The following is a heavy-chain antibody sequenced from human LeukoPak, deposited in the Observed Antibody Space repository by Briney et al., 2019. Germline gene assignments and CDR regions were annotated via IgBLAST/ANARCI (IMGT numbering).Heavy chain of an antibody. V-gene: IGHV3-53*01. Sequence: GGSLRLSCAVSGFTVSSNSMSWVRQAPGKGLEWVSVIYSGARTYYADSVKGRFTISRDNSKNTLYLQMNSLRAEDTAVYYCAIGGSRIVVVPTYYFDYWGQGTLVTVSS. CDR3: AIGGSRIVVVPTYYFDY. CDR2: IYSGART. CDR1: GFTVSSNS. D-gene: IGHD3-22*01. J-gene: IGHJ4*02.